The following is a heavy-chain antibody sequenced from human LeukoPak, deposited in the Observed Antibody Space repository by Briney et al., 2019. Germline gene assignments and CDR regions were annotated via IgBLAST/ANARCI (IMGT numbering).Heavy chain of an antibody. V-gene: IGHV4-59*08. Sequence: SETLSLTCAVSGGSISGWYWSWIRQPPGKGLEWIGHIYDSGTTNYNPSLKSRVTMSVDSSKNQFSLKLTSVTAADTAVYYCARQKWEQQGRDYYFNGLDVWGPGTTVIVSS. J-gene: IGHJ6*02. CDR3: ARQKWEQQGRDYYFNGLDV. D-gene: IGHD1/OR15-1a*01. CDR1: GGSISGWY. CDR2: IYDSGTT.